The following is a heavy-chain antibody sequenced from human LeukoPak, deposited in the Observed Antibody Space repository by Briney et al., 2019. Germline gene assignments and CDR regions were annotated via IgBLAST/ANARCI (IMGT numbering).Heavy chain of an antibody. V-gene: IGHV4-30-2*01. CDR1: GGSISSGGYS. CDR3: ASARYGDLVFGY. Sequence: SESLSLTCAVPGGSISSGGYSWSWIRRPPGKGLEWIGYIYHSGSTYYNPSLKSRVTISVDRSKNQFSLKLSSVTAADTAVYYFASARYGDLVFGYWGRGTLVTVSS. CDR2: IYHSGST. J-gene: IGHJ4*02. D-gene: IGHD4-17*01.